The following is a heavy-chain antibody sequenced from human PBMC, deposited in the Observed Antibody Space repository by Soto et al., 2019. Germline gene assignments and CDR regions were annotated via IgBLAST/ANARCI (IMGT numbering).Heavy chain of an antibody. CDR3: AREIMVRGVIWAFDT. CDR1: GYTFTSYA. J-gene: IGHJ3*02. CDR2: INAGNGNT. D-gene: IGHD3-10*01. V-gene: IGHV1-3*01. Sequence: ASVKVSCKASGYTFTSYAMHWVRQAPGQRLEWMGWINAGNGNTKYSQKFQGRVTITRDTSASTAYMELSSLRSEDTAVYYCAREIMVRGVIWAFDTWGQGTMVTVSS.